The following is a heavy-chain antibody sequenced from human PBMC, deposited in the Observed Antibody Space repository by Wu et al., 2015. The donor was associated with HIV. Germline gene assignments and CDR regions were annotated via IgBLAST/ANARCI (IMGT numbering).Heavy chain of an antibody. CDR2: ISNDNGDT. V-gene: IGHV1-18*04. J-gene: IGHJ4*02. D-gene: IGHD3-22*01. Sequence: QMQLVQSGTEVKKPGASVKISCKASGDIFTSDYLHWARQAPGQGLEWMGWISNDNGDTKYAQKFQGRVTVTTDTSTSTTYMELRSLRSDDTAVYFCARDRSHYYDNSGYFYNYWGQGTLVTVSS. CDR3: ARDRSHYYDNSGYFYNY. CDR1: GDIFTSDY.